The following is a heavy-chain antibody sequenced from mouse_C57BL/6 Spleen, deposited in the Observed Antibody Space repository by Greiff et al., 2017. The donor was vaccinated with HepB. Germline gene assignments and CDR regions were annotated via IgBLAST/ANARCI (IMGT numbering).Heavy chain of an antibody. CDR3: ARQGGKGYYAMDY. CDR1: GFTFSDYY. D-gene: IGHD1-1*02. V-gene: IGHV5-12*01. Sequence: EVNVVESGGGLVQPGGSLKLSCAASGFTFSDYYMYWVRQTPEKRLEWVAYISNGGGSTYYPDTVKGRFTISRDNAKNTLYLQMSRLKSEDTAMYYCARQGGKGYYAMDYWGQGTSVTVSS. CDR2: ISNGGGST. J-gene: IGHJ4*01.